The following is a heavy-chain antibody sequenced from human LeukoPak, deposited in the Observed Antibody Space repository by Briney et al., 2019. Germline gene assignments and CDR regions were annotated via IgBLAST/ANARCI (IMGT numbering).Heavy chain of an antibody. D-gene: IGHD2-15*01. CDR2: INPNSGGT. J-gene: IGHJ6*03. Sequence: ASVKVSCKASGYTFTGYYMHWVRQAPGQGLEWMGWINPNSGGTNYAQKFQGRVTMTRDTSISTAYMELSRLRSDDTAVYYCARDGCSGGSCYKMDYYMDVWGKGTTVTVSS. CDR1: GYTFTGYY. V-gene: IGHV1-2*02. CDR3: ARDGCSGGSCYKMDYYMDV.